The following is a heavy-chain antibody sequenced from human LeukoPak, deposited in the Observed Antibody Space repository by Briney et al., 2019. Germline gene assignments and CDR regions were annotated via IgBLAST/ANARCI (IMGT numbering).Heavy chain of an antibody. CDR2: IYYSGST. CDR3: ARHGLFDVGYCSGGSCPRGPRYYYYYGMDA. J-gene: IGHJ6*02. CDR1: GGSISSYY. Sequence: NSSETLSLTCTVSGGSISSYYWSWIRQPPGKGLEWIGYIYYSGSTNYNPSLKSRVTISVDTSKNQFSLKLSFVTAADTAVYYCARHGLFDVGYCSGGSCPRGPRYYYYYGMDAWGQGTTVTVSS. D-gene: IGHD2-15*01. V-gene: IGHV4-59*08.